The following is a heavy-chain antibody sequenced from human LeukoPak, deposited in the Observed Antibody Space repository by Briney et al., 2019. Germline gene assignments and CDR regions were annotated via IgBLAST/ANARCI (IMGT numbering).Heavy chain of an antibody. J-gene: IGHJ4*02. D-gene: IGHD3-16*02. V-gene: IGHV4-31*03. CDR2: IYYSGST. Sequence: SETLSLTCTVSGGSISSGGYYWSWLRQHPGKGLEWIGYIYYSGSTYYNPSLKSRVTISVDTSKNQFSLKLSSVTAADTAVYYRARGRLGELSAVYFDYWGQGTLVTVSS. CDR1: GGSISSGGYY. CDR3: ARGRLGELSAVYFDY.